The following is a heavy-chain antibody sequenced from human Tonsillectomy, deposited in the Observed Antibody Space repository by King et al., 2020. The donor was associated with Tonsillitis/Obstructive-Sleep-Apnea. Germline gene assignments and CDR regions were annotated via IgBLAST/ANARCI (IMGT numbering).Heavy chain of an antibody. Sequence: VQLVESGGGVVQPGRSLRLSCAASGFSFSNYGMNWVRQAPGKGLEWVAVIWYDGSNKYYADSVKGRFTISRDNSKNMLYLQMNSLRAEDTAVYYCARARVLKGGFDPWGQGPLVTVSS. CDR1: GFSFSNYG. J-gene: IGHJ5*02. CDR2: IWYDGSNK. CDR3: ARARVLKGGFDP. D-gene: IGHD4/OR15-4a*01. V-gene: IGHV3-33*01.